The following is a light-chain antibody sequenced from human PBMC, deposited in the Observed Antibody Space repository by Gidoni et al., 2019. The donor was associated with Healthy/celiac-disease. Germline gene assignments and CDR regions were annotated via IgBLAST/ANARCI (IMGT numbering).Light chain of an antibody. CDR1: SSNIGNNY. J-gene: IGLJ3*02. V-gene: IGLV1-51*01. CDR2: DND. CDR3: GTWDSSLSVPWV. Sequence: QSVLTPPPSVSAAPGQKVTISCAGSSSNIGNNYVSWYQQHPGTAPKLLIYDNDKRPSGIPDRFSGSKSGTSATLGITGLQTGDEADYYCGTWDSSLSVPWVFGGGTKLTVL.